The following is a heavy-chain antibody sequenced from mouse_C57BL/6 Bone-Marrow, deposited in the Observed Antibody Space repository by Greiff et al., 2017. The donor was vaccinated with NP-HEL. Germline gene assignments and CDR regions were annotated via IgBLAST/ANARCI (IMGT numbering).Heavy chain of an antibody. CDR2: IYPGSGST. CDR1: GYTFTSYW. J-gene: IGHJ3*01. V-gene: IGHV1-55*01. Sequence: QVHVKQPGAELVKPGASVKMSCKASGYTFTSYWITWVKQRPGQGLEWIGDIYPGSGSTNYNEKFKSKATLTVDTSSSTAYMQLSSLTSEDSAVYYCARYDYPFAYWGQGTLVTVSA. CDR3: ARYDYPFAY. D-gene: IGHD2-4*01.